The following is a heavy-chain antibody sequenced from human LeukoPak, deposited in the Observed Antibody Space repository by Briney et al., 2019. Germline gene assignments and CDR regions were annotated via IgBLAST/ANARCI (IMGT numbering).Heavy chain of an antibody. CDR3: AREKDPGSTHAKIRNAT. J-gene: IGHJ3*01. CDR2: IFGSGSS. V-gene: IGHV4-59*01. D-gene: IGHD1-26*01. CDR1: GGSISDYY. Sequence: SETLSLTCTVSGGSISDYYWCWIRQPPGKGLEWIGWIFGSGSSNYNPSLKSRLTISVDTSKNQFSLKLTSASAADTAVYYCAREKDPGSTHAKIRNATGGQQT.